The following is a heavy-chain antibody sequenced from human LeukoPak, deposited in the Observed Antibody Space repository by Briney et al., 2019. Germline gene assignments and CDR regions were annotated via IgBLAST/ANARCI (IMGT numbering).Heavy chain of an antibody. Sequence: GGSLRLSCAASGFTFSSYWMSWVRQAPGKGLEWVANIKKDGSEKYYVDSVKGRFTISRDNAKKSLYLQMNSLRAEDTAAYYCARHLSGVTGYTYGRGIDYWGQGTLVTVSS. CDR3: ARHLSGVTGYTYGRGIDY. CDR2: IKKDGSEK. V-gene: IGHV3-7*01. J-gene: IGHJ4*02. D-gene: IGHD5-18*01. CDR1: GFTFSSYW.